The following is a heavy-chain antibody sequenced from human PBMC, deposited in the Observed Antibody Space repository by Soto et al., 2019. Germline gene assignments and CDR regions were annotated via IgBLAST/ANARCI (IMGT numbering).Heavy chain of an antibody. V-gene: IGHV4-30-2*01. J-gene: IGHJ4*02. CDR3: ARERADFGDLEY. CDR1: GGSISSGGYS. Sequence: PSETLSLTCAVSGGSISSGGYSWSWIRQPPGKGLEWIGYIYHSGSTYYNPSLKSRVTISVDRSKNQFSLKLSSVTAADTALYYCARERADFGDLEYWGQGALVTVSS. CDR2: IYHSGST. D-gene: IGHD4-17*01.